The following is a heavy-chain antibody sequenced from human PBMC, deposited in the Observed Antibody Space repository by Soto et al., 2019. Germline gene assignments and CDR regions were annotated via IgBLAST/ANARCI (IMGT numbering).Heavy chain of an antibody. J-gene: IGHJ6*02. CDR3: ARLAAPPHYYYYGMDV. Sequence: SVKVSCKASGGTFSSYAISWVRQAPGQGLEWMGGIIPIFGTANYAQKFQGRVTITADESTSTAYMELSSLRSEDTAVYYCARLAAPPHYYYYGMDVWGQGTTVTVSS. CDR2: IIPIFGTA. CDR1: GGTFSSYA. V-gene: IGHV1-69*13. D-gene: IGHD6-6*01.